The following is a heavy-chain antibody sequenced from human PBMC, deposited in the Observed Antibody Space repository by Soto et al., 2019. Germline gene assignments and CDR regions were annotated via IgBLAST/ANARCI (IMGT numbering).Heavy chain of an antibody. CDR3: VMVDNYVTPTPQDV. Sequence: QVQLVQSGDEVKKPGASVKVSCKASGYIFVNYGIAWVRQAPGQGLEWMGWISPYTGNTHSASKVQGRLTMTTDTSTRTAYMDQGSLTSDDTAVYYCVMVDNYVTPTPQDVWGKGTTVTVSS. J-gene: IGHJ6*04. CDR1: GYIFVNYG. V-gene: IGHV1-18*01. D-gene: IGHD3-16*01. CDR2: ISPYTGNT.